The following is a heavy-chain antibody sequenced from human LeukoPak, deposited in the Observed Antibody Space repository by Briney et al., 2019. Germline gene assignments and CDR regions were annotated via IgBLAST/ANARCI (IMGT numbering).Heavy chain of an antibody. J-gene: IGHJ3*02. Sequence: SVKVSCKASGYTFTGYYMHWVRHAPGQGLELMGWINPNSGGTNYAQKFQGRVTMTRDTPISTAYMELSRLRSDDTAVYYCARAPGGIDTAKAFDIWGQGTMVTVSS. V-gene: IGHV1-2*02. CDR2: INPNSGGT. CDR1: GYTFTGYY. D-gene: IGHD5-18*01. CDR3: ARAPGGIDTAKAFDI.